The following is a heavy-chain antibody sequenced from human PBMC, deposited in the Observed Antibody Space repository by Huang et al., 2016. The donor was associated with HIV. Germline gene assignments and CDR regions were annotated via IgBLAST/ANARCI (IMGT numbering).Heavy chain of an antibody. Sequence: QVQLVQSGAEVKKPGSSVKVSCKVSGGTFNNAIIWVRQAPGQGLEWMGGIIPIFGTPNYARKVKGRVTITADESTSIAYMELSSLRSEDTAVYYCARGAPDLDSHLDHWGQGTLVTVSS. D-gene: IGHD3-3*01. CDR2: IIPIFGTP. CDR3: ARGAPDLDSHLDH. J-gene: IGHJ4*02. CDR1: GGTFNNA. V-gene: IGHV1-69*13.